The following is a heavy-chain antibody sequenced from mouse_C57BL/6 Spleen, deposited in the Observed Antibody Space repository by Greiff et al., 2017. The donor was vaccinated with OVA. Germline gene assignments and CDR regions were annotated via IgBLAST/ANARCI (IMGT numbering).Heavy chain of an antibody. D-gene: IGHD2-5*01. CDR3: ARETYYSNKGYFDV. CDR2: LDPSDSAT. J-gene: IGHJ1*03. CDR1: GYTFTSYW. V-gene: IGHV1-52*01. Sequence: QVQLQQPGAALVRPGSSVKLSCKASGYTFTSYWMHWVKQRPIQGLEWIGNLDPSDSATHYNQKFKDKATLTVDKSSSTAYMQLSSRTSEDAAVYYCARETYYSNKGYFDVWGTGTTVTVSS.